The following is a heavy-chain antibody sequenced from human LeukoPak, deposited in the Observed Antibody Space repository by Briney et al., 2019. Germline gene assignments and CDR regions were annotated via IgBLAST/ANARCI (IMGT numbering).Heavy chain of an antibody. D-gene: IGHD4-17*01. J-gene: IGHJ4*02. CDR2: IIPIFGTA. CDR1: GGTFSSYA. V-gene: IGHV1-69*06. Sequence: GASVKHPCKASGGTFSSYAISWVRQAPGQGLEWMGRIIPIFGTANYAQKFQGRVTITADKSTSTAYMELSSLRSEDTAVYYCALGKSGDYVPWPLDYWGQGPLVTVSS. CDR3: ALGKSGDYVPWPLDY.